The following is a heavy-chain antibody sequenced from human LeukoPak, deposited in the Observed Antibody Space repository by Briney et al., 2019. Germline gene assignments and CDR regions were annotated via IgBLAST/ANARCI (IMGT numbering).Heavy chain of an antibody. J-gene: IGHJ6*02. CDR3: ARDRVVVVAEYYYYGMDV. CDR2: MYSGGST. V-gene: IGHV3-66*01. Sequence: GGSLRLSCAASGFTVSSNYMNWVRQAPGKGLEWVSVMYSGGSTFYGDSVKGRFTISRDNSKNTLYLQMNSLRAEDTAVYYCARDRVVVVAEYYYYGMDVWGQGTTVTVSS. CDR1: GFTVSSNY. D-gene: IGHD2-15*01.